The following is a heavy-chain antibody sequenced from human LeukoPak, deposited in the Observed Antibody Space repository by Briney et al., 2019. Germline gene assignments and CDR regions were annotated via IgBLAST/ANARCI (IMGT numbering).Heavy chain of an antibody. CDR1: GYAFASFD. V-gene: IGHV1-8*01. J-gene: IGHJ4*02. D-gene: IGHD1-26*01. CDR2: LSPNSGNT. Sequence: GASVKVSCRASGYAFASFDINWVRQATGQGLEWLGWLSPNSGNTGYAQKFQGRVTMTRDTSTSTVYMELSNLRFEDTAVYYCARGNAVSGDYWGQGTLVTVSS. CDR3: ARGNAVSGDY.